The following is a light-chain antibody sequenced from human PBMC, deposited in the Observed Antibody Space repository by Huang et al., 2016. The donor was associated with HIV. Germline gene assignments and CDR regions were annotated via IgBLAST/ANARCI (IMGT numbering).Light chain of an antibody. J-gene: IGKJ4*02. CDR2: AAS. V-gene: IGKV1-39*01. Sequence: DIQMTQSPSSLSASVGDRVTIPCRASQSVSNFLYWYQQRPGKAPKLLIKAASGLQSGVPSRFRGNGSGTDFTLTISSLQPEDSATYYCQQSYSTPSFGGGTKVEIK. CDR3: QQSYSTPS. CDR1: QSVSNF.